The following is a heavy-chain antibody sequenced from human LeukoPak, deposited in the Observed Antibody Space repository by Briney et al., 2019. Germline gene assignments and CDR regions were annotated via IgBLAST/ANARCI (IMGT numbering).Heavy chain of an antibody. J-gene: IGHJ4*02. Sequence: SETLSLTCAVYGGSFSGHYWSWIRQPPGKGLEWIGEINHSGSTNYNPSLKSRVTISVDTSKNQFSLKLSSVTAADTAVYYCARARPVKTRIVLVVYASFDYWGQGTLVTVSS. CDR2: INHSGST. CDR3: ARARPVKTRIVLVVYASFDY. D-gene: IGHD2-8*02. CDR1: GGSFSGHY. V-gene: IGHV4-34*01.